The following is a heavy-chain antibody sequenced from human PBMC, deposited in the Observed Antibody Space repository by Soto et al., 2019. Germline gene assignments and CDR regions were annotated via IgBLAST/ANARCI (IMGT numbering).Heavy chain of an antibody. J-gene: IGHJ4*02. Sequence: PSETLSLTCAVYGGSFSGYYWSWIRQPPGKGLEWIGEINHSGSTNYNPSLESRVTISVDTSKNQFSLKLSSVTAADTAVYYCARGNPMVMFDYWGQGTLVTVSS. V-gene: IGHV4-34*01. CDR1: GGSFSGYY. CDR2: INHSGST. D-gene: IGHD5-18*01. CDR3: ARGNPMVMFDY.